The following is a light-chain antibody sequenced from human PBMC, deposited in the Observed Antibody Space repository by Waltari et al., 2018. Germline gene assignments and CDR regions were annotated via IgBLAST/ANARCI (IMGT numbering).Light chain of an antibody. V-gene: IGKV3-20*01. CDR1: QSVSRF. Sequence: EIVLTQSPGTLSLSPRERGTLSCRASQSVSRFLAWYQQKPGQAPRLLIYGASTRATGIPDRCSGSGSGTDFSLTISRLEPEDFAVYYCQKYDRLPATFGQGTKVEIK. CDR2: GAS. J-gene: IGKJ1*01. CDR3: QKYDRLPAT.